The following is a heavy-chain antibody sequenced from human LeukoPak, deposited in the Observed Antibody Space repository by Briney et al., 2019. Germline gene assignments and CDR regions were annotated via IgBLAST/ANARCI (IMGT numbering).Heavy chain of an antibody. CDR1: GGSISSSSYS. J-gene: IGHJ5*02. CDR2: IYYSGST. CDR3: ARHSSLRSPTTP. Sequence: SETLSLTCTVSGGSISSSSYSWGWLRQSPGKGLEWIGSIYYSGSTYYSPSLKSRVTISVDTSKNQFSLKLSSVTAADTAVYYCARHSSLRSPTTPWGQGTLVTVSS. V-gene: IGHV4-39*01. D-gene: IGHD1-7*01.